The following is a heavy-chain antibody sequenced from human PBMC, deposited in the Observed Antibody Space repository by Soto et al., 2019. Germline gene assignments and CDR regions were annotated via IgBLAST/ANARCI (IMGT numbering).Heavy chain of an antibody. V-gene: IGHV3-23*01. J-gene: IGHJ5*01. CDR3: AKLTYPSDSTGYYYERVSGWIDS. CDR2: IGAGGGTA. Sequence: EVQLLESGGGLIQPGGSLGLSGAASGSTFSSYAMGGVRQAPGKGRGGASGIGAGGGTANLADSVEGRCTISRDNSKSTLYLQMNSLRAEDTAVYYCAKLTYPSDSTGYYYERVSGWIDSWGQGTLVTVSS. CDR1: GSTFSSYA. D-gene: IGHD3-22*01.